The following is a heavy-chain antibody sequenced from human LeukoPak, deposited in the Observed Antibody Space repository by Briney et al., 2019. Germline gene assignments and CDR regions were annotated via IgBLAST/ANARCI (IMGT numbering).Heavy chain of an antibody. CDR3: ATDPLGYDSSGYYLSY. Sequence: GASVTVSCKVSGYTLTELSMHWVRQAPGKGLEWMGGFDPEDGETIYAQKFQGRVTMTEDTSTDTAYMELSSLRSEDTAVYYCATDPLGYDSSGYYLSYWGQGTLVTVSS. D-gene: IGHD3-22*01. J-gene: IGHJ4*02. CDR2: FDPEDGET. CDR1: GYTLTELS. V-gene: IGHV1-24*01.